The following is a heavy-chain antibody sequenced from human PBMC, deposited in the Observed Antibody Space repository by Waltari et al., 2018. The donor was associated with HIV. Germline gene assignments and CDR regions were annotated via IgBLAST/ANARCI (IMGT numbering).Heavy chain of an antibody. CDR3: SRPSGSLHSYGMDV. J-gene: IGHJ6*02. CDR2: ITSETYGGTA. D-gene: IGHD1-26*01. V-gene: IGHV3-49*03. CDR1: GFTFAAYG. Sequence: EVQLVESGGGLVQPGRSLRLSCRGSGFTFAAYGMNWLRQAPGKGLEWVGFITSETYGGTAEYAASVTGRFVISREDSKSIAYLQMNSLEIEDTGVYYCSRPSGSLHSYGMDVWGQGTTVTVSS.